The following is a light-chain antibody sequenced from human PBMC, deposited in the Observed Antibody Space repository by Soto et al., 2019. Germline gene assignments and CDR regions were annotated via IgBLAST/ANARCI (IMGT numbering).Light chain of an antibody. J-gene: IGKJ4*01. V-gene: IGKV3-11*01. CDR3: QQRSTGPPLT. CDR1: QSVDNY. Sequence: EIVLTQSPDTLSLSPGERATLACRASQSVDNYLAWYQQRPGQAPRLLIYDASNRDSGIPARFSGSGSGTDFTLTISSLEPEAFAVYYCQQRSTGPPLTFGGGTKVEIK. CDR2: DAS.